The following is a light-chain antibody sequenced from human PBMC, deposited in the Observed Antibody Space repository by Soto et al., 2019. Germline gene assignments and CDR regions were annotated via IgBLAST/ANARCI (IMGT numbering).Light chain of an antibody. CDR2: GAS. J-gene: IGKJ1*01. Sequence: VLTQSPATLSVSPGERATLSCRASESVSINLAWFQQKPGQAPRLLIYGASTRATGVPLRFSGSGSGTEHTLTISSLQSEDLAVYFCQQYNDSRTFGQGTKVQI. CDR1: ESVSIN. CDR3: QQYNDSRT. V-gene: IGKV3-15*01.